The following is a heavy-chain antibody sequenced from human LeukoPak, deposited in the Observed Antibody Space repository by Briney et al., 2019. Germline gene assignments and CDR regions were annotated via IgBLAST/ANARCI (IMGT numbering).Heavy chain of an antibody. V-gene: IGHV1-69*13. CDR2: IIPIFGTA. D-gene: IGHD1-1*01. CDR1: GYTFTSYG. Sequence: ASVKVSCKASGYTFTSYGISWVRQAPGQGLEWMGGIIPIFGTANYAQKFQGRVTITADESTSTAYMELSSLRSEDTAVYYCARDSGTTGTTFPFDYWGQGTLVTVSS. CDR3: ARDSGTTGTTFPFDY. J-gene: IGHJ4*02.